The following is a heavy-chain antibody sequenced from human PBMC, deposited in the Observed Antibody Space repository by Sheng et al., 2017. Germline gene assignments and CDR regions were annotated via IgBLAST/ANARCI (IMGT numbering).Heavy chain of an antibody. Sequence: QVQLLQSGPEVKKPGASVKVSCKASGYTFKNYGITWVRQAPGQGLEWMGWISAYNGNTKYPQKLQGRVTMTTDTSTSTAYMDLRSLESDDTAVYFCARVGGEWNGYGDSWGQGTLVIVSS. CDR1: GYTFKNYG. V-gene: IGHV1-18*01. CDR2: ISAYNGNT. D-gene: IGHD5-12*01. J-gene: IGHJ4*02. CDR3: ARVGGEWNGYGDS.